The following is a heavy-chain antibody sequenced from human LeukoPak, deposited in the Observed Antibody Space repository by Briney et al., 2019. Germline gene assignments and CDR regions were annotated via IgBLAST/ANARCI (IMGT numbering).Heavy chain of an antibody. J-gene: IGHJ4*02. D-gene: IGHD3-16*02. V-gene: IGHV3-30-3*01. CDR2: ISYDGSNK. Sequence: GGSLRLSCAASGFTFSSYAMHWVRQAPGKGLEWVAVISYDGSNKYYADSVKGRFTISRDNSKNTLYLQMNSLRAEDTAVYYCARGYTATLDYWGQGTLVTVSS. CDR3: ARGYTATLDY. CDR1: GFTFSSYA.